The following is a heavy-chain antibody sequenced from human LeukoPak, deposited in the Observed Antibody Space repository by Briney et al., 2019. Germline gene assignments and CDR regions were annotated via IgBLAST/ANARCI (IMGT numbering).Heavy chain of an antibody. D-gene: IGHD1-14*01. J-gene: IGHJ4*02. CDR2: IWYDVGST. Sequence: PGRSLRLSCEASGFSFSTYGMHWVRQAPGKGLEWVAVIWYDVGSTYYADSVKGRFTISRDNSKNMLYLQMSSLRADDTAVYYCAKAPEPQRRNNYFDYWGQGTLVTVSS. CDR1: GFSFSTYG. V-gene: IGHV3-33*06. CDR3: AKAPEPQRRNNYFDY.